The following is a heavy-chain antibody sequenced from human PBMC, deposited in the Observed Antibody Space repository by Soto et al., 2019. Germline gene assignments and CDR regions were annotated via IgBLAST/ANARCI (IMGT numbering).Heavy chain of an antibody. V-gene: IGHV1-8*01. Sequence: ASVKVSCKASGYTFTSYDINWVRQATGQGREWMGWMNPNRGNTGYAQKFQGRVTMTRNTSIRTAYMELSSLRSEHTAVYYCARRLLGYSSSIDPWGQGTLVTVSS. CDR3: ARRLLGYSSSIDP. CDR2: MNPNRGNT. CDR1: GYTFTSYD. D-gene: IGHD6-13*01. J-gene: IGHJ5*02.